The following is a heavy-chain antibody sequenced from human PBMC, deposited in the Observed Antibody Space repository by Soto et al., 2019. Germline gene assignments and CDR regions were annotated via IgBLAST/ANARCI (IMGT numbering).Heavy chain of an antibody. CDR1: GFTFSSYA. CDR2: ISYDGSNK. CDR3: ARPVEMATIFQIGHFDY. Sequence: QVQLVASGGGVVQPGRSLRLSCAASGFTFSSYAMHWVRQAPGKGLEWVAVISYDGSNKYYADSVKGRFTISRDNSKNTLYLQMNSLRAEDTAVYYCARPVEMATIFQIGHFDYWGQGTLVTVSS. V-gene: IGHV3-30-3*01. J-gene: IGHJ4*02. D-gene: IGHD5-12*01.